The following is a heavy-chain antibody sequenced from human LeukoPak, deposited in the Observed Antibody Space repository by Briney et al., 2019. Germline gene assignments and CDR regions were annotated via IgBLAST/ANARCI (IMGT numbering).Heavy chain of an antibody. J-gene: IGHJ1*01. CDR2: ISGSGANT. D-gene: IGHD6-19*01. CDR3: AKDGSGWPEYFQH. CDR1: GFTFSSYA. Sequence: GGSLRLSCAASGFTFSSYAVNWVRQAPGKGLEWVSGISGSGANTYYADSVKGRFTFSRDNSKNTLYLQMNSLRAEDTAVYYCAKDGSGWPEYFQHWGQGTLVTVSS. V-gene: IGHV3-23*01.